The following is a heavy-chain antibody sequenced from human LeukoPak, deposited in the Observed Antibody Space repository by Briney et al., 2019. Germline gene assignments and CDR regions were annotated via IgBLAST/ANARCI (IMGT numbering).Heavy chain of an antibody. J-gene: IGHJ4*02. CDR3: ARDYSENAYPYYFDY. D-gene: IGHD2-21*01. CDR1: GGSISSFY. V-gene: IGHV4-4*07. Sequence: PSETLSLTCTVSGGSISSFYWNWIRQPAGKVLEWIGRIYTSGNANYNPSLKSRVTMSVDTSKNQFSLTLNSVTAADTAVYYCARDYSENAYPYYFDYWGQGTLVTVSS. CDR2: IYTSGNA.